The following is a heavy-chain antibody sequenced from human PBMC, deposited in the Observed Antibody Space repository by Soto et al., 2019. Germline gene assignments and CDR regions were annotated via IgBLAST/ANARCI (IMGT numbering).Heavy chain of an antibody. J-gene: IGHJ4*02. D-gene: IGHD5-18*01. CDR2: IWYDGSNK. CDR1: GFTFSSYG. V-gene: IGHV3-33*01. CDR3: ARDLGGYSYGGFDY. Sequence: GGSLRLSCAASGFTFSSYGMHWVRQAPGKGLEWVAVIWYDGSNKYYADSVKGRFTISRDNSKNTLYLQMNSLRAEDTAVYYCARDLGGYSYGGFDYWGQGTLVTVSS.